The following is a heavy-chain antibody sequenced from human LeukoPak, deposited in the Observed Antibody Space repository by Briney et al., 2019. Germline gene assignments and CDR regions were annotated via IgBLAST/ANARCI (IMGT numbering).Heavy chain of an antibody. CDR3: ARDFSGDHLDY. D-gene: IGHD1-14*01. V-gene: IGHV1-18*01. J-gene: IGHJ4*02. CDR2: ISAYNGNT. Sequence: GASVKVTCKASGYTFTSYGISWVRQAPGQGLEWMGWISAYNGNTNYAQKLQGRVTMTTDTSTNTAYMELRSLRSDDTAVYYCARDFSGDHLDYWGQGTLVTVSS. CDR1: GYTFTSYG.